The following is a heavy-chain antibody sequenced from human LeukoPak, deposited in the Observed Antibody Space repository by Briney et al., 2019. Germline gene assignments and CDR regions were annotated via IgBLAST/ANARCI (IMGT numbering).Heavy chain of an antibody. V-gene: IGHV4-59*01. J-gene: IGHJ6*02. Sequence: SETVSLTCTVSGGSITSYWSWIRPPPGKGLEWIGYIYYSGSTNYNPSLKSRVTMSIDTSKNQFSLKLSSVTAADTAVYYCARDFRGNYGSRGMDVWGQGTTVTVSS. D-gene: IGHD5-24*01. CDR1: GGSITSY. CDR2: IYYSGST. CDR3: ARDFRGNYGSRGMDV.